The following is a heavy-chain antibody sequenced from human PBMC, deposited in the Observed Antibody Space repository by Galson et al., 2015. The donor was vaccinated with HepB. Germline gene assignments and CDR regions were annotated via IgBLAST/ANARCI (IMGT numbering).Heavy chain of an antibody. CDR1: GSTFTGYY. J-gene: IGHJ4*02. CDR2: INPNSGGT. CDR3: ARAYRDYYDSSGYYYLGY. V-gene: IGHV1-2*02. Sequence: SVTVSCKASGSTFTGYYMHWVRQAPGQGLEWMGWINPNSGGTNYAQKFQGRVTMTRDTSISTAYMELSRLRSDDTAVYYCARAYRDYYDSSGYYYLGYWGQGTLVTVSS. D-gene: IGHD3-22*01.